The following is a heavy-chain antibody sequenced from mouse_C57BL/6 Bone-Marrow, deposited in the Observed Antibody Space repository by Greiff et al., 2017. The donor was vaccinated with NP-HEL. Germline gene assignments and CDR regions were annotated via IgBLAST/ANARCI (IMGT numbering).Heavy chain of an antibody. CDR1: GYTFTSYG. CDR3: AREDYGNFRGAY. CDR2: IYPRSGNT. V-gene: IGHV1-81*01. Sequence: QVQLKESGAELARPGASVKLSCKASGYTFTSYGISWVKQRTGQGLEWIGEIYPRSGNTYYNEKFKGKATLTADKSSSTAYMELRSLTSEDSAVYFCAREDYGNFRGAYWGQGTLVTVSA. J-gene: IGHJ3*01. D-gene: IGHD2-1*01.